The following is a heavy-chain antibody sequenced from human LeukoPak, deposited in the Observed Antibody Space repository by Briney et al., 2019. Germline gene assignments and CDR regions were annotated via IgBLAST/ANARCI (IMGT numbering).Heavy chain of an antibody. D-gene: IGHD6-13*01. CDR2: ISYDGSNK. J-gene: IGHJ4*02. CDR3: AKQPRQQLLYFDY. V-gene: IGHV3-30*18. CDR1: GFTFSSYG. Sequence: GGSLRLSCAASGFTFSSYGMHWVRQAPGKGLEWVAVISYDGSNKYYADSAKGRFTISRDNSKNTLYLQMNSLRAEDTAVYYCAKQPRQQLLYFDYWGQGTLVTVSS.